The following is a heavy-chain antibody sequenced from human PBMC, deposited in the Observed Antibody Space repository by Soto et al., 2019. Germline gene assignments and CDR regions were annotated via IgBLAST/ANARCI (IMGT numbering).Heavy chain of an antibody. CDR1: GYTFTSHD. V-gene: IGHV1-8*01. Sequence: GALVKGSCKASGYTFTSHDINWVRQATGQGREWMGWMNPSSGNTGYSQKFQGRVTMSRTTSRSTAYMELSSLRSEDTAVYYCARGWAPYSSGWYYYYSMDVWGKGTTVTVSS. D-gene: IGHD6-19*01. CDR2: MNPSSGNT. CDR3: ARGWAPYSSGWYYYYSMDV. J-gene: IGHJ6*03.